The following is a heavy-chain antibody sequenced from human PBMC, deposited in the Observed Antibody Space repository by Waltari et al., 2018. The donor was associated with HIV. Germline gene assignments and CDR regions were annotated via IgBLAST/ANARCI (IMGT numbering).Heavy chain of an antibody. J-gene: IGHJ6*02. Sequence: VHLQQSGPGLVKPSQNLSLTCAISGDSVSNKTAVWNWIRQSPSRGLEWLGRTYFRSKWKYDYAVSVKGRITIKPDISKNQFSLLLTSVSPEDTAVYYCTNGPGDGTFYRAMDVWGQGTTVTVSS. D-gene: IGHD2-15*01. CDR2: TYFRSKWKY. CDR1: GDSVSNKTAV. CDR3: TNGPGDGTFYRAMDV. V-gene: IGHV6-1*01.